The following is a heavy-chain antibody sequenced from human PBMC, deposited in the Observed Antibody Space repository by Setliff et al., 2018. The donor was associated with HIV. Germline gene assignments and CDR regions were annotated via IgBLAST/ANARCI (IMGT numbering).Heavy chain of an antibody. J-gene: IGHJ4*02. V-gene: IGHV1-69*05. Sequence: ASVKVSCKASGGTFSIYAFSWVRQAPGQGLEWMGVVIPIFSTTNYAQKFQGRVTITTDESTDTAYMELSSLRSEDTAVYYCARGFPGGNLVRGLIVNYFDYWGQGTLVTVS. D-gene: IGHD3-10*01. CDR1: GGTFSIYA. CDR2: VIPIFSTT. CDR3: ARGFPGGNLVRGLIVNYFDY.